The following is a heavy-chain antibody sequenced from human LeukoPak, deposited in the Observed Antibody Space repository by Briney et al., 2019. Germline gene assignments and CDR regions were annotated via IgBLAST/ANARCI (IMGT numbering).Heavy chain of an antibody. J-gene: IGHJ4*02. D-gene: IGHD6-13*01. CDR1: GFTFSSYG. Sequence: GGSLRLSCAASGFTFSSYGMHWVRQAPGKGLEWVAVIWYDGSNKYYADSVKGRFTISRDNSKNTLYLQMNSLRAEDTAVYYCARGYSSSWYYFDYWGQGTLVTVSS. CDR2: IWYDGSNK. CDR3: ARGYSSSWYYFDY. V-gene: IGHV3-33*01.